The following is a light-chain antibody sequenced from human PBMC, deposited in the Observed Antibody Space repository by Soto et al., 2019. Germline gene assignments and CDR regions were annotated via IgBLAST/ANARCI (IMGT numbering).Light chain of an antibody. Sequence: QPVLTRPPSVSGAPGQRVTISCTGSSSNIGAGYDVHWYQQLPGTAPKLLIYGNSNRPSGVPDRFSGSKSGTSASLAITKLQAEDDADYYCQSYDSSLSVVFGAGTKVTVL. V-gene: IGLV1-40*01. CDR1: SSNIGAGYD. CDR3: QSYDSSLSVV. J-gene: IGLJ2*01. CDR2: GNS.